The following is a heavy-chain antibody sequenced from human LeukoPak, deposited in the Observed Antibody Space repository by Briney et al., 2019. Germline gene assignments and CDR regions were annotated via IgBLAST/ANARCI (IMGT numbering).Heavy chain of an antibody. V-gene: IGHV3-48*03. CDR3: AREWKQWLVSSYYYYGMDV. CDR1: GFTFSSYE. Sequence: GGSLRLSCATSGFTFSSYEMNWVRQAPGKGLEWVSYISSGGSTIYYADSVKGRFTISRDNAKNSLYLQMNSLRAEDTAVYYCAREWKQWLVSSYYYYGMDVWGKGTTVTVSS. J-gene: IGHJ6*04. D-gene: IGHD6-19*01. CDR2: ISSGGSTI.